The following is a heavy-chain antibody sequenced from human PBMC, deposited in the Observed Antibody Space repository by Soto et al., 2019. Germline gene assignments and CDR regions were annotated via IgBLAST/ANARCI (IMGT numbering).Heavy chain of an antibody. CDR3: AKKMHEILYYGMDV. Sequence: EVQVVESGGGLVQPGGSLRLSCTDSGFPFSNYGIRCVRLAPGKGLEWVSSISSDGTDTSYVDSVKGRFTVSRDNSRNTLYLQTNSLRTEDTAVYYCAKKMHEILYYGMDVWGQGTTVTVSS. CDR2: ISSDGTDT. V-gene: IGHV3-23*04. CDR1: GFPFSNYG. J-gene: IGHJ6*01.